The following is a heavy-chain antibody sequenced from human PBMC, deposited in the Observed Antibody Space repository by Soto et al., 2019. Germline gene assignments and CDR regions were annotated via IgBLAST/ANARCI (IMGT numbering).Heavy chain of an antibody. CDR1: GFTFSSYA. D-gene: IGHD2-15*01. J-gene: IGHJ4*02. Sequence: PGGSLRLSCAASGFTFSSYAMSWVRQAPGKGLEWVSAISGSGGSTYYADSVKGRFTISRDNSKNTLYLQMNSLRAEDTAVYYCAKPPSYCSGGSCYFDYWGQGTLVTVSS. CDR2: ISGSGGST. CDR3: AKPPSYCSGGSCYFDY. V-gene: IGHV3-23*01.